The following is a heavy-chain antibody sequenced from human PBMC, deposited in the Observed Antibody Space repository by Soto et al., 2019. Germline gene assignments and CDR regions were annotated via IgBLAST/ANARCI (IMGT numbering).Heavy chain of an antibody. J-gene: IGHJ3*02. V-gene: IGHV1-3*01. Sequence: QVQLVQSGAEVKKPGASVKVSCKASGYTFTSYAMHWVRQAPGQRLEWMGWINAGNGNTKYSQKFQGRVTIIRDTSASTAYMELSSLRSEDTAVYYCARDRAARGYDAFDIWGQGTMVTVSS. D-gene: IGHD6-6*01. CDR2: INAGNGNT. CDR1: GYTFTSYA. CDR3: ARDRAARGYDAFDI.